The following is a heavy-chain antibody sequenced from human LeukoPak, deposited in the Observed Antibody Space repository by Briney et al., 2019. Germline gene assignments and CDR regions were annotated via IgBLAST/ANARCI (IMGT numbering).Heavy chain of an antibody. Sequence: DPSETLSLTCAVSGGSISSSNWWSWVRQPPGKGLEWIGEIYHSGSTNYNPSLKGRVTISVDKSKNQFSLKLSSVTAADTAVYYCARVEMATIDFDYWGQGTLVTVSS. V-gene: IGHV4-4*02. D-gene: IGHD5-24*01. J-gene: IGHJ4*02. CDR3: ARVEMATIDFDY. CDR1: GGSISSSNW. CDR2: IYHSGST.